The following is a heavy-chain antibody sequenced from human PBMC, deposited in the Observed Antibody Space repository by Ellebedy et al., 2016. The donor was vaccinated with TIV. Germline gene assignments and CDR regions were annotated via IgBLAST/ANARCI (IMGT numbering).Heavy chain of an antibody. CDR1: GIIVSDYF. CDR3: ARDPVGGGDFGDNWFDP. V-gene: IGHV3-66*01. CDR2: LYPDAKT. D-gene: IGHD2-21*01. J-gene: IGHJ5*02. Sequence: PGGSLRLSCEASGIIVSDYFMNWVRQAPGKGLEWVSVLYPDAKTNYTDSLNGRFIVSRESYKNTLYLQMNSLTAEDTAVYYCARDPVGGGDFGDNWFDPWGQGTLVTVSS.